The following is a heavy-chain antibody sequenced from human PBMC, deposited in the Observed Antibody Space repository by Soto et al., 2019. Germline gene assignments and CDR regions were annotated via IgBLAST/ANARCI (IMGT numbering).Heavy chain of an antibody. CDR3: ARARRYSGYGVLAWVRDGYKRGFDY. CDR2: IYYSGST. D-gene: IGHD5-12*01. CDR1: GGSISSGDYY. V-gene: IGHV4-30-4*01. J-gene: IGHJ4*02. Sequence: QVQLQESGPGLVKPSQTLSLTCTVSGGSISSGDYYWSWIRQPPGKGLEWIGYIYYSGSTYYNPSLKSRVTIPVDTSKNQFSLKLSSVTAADTAVYYCARARRYSGYGVLAWVRDGYKRGFDYWGQGTLVTVSS.